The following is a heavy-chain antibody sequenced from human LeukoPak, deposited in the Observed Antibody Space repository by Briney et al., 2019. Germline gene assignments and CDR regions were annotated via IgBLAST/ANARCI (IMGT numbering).Heavy chain of an antibody. D-gene: IGHD6-13*01. CDR3: ARSIPYGTTWYGRSDY. CDR2: IWYDGSNK. V-gene: IGHV3-33*01. J-gene: IGHJ4*02. CDR1: GITFRSYG. Sequence: GGSLRLSCAASGITFRSYGMHWVGRAPGKGREWVAFIWYDGSNKYYADSVKGRFTISRDNALNSLYLQMNSLRAEDTAIYYCARSIPYGTTWYGRSDYWGQGTLVTVSS.